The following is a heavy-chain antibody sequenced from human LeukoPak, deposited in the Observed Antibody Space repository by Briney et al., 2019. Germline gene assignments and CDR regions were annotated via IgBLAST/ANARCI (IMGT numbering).Heavy chain of an antibody. Sequence: SETLSLTCTVSGGSISSDYWSWIRQPPGKGLEWIGYIYSSGSTTYNPTLKSRVTISVDTSKNHFSLKLSSITAADTAVYYCARHQSSGYDFWGQGSLVTVSS. CDR2: IYSSGST. CDR1: GGSISSDY. V-gene: IGHV4-4*09. J-gene: IGHJ4*02. CDR3: ARHQSSGYDF. D-gene: IGHD3-22*01.